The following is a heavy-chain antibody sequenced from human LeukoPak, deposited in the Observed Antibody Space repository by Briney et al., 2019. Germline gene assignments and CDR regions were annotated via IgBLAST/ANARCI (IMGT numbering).Heavy chain of an antibody. D-gene: IGHD6-13*01. Sequence: SETLSLTCSVSGGSISSYYWSWIRQPPGKGLEWIGYIYYSGSTNYNPSLKSRVTISVDTSKNQFSLKLSSVTAADTAVYYCARDPLSSSSWSFDYWGQGTLVTVSS. CDR1: GGSISSYY. CDR2: IYYSGST. V-gene: IGHV4-59*01. CDR3: ARDPLSSSSWSFDY. J-gene: IGHJ4*02.